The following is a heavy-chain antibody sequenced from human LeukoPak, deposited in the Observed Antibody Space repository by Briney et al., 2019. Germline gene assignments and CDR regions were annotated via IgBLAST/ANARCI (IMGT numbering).Heavy chain of an antibody. V-gene: IGHV3-21*01. J-gene: IGHJ6*03. Sequence: PGGSLRLSCAASGFTFSSYGMNWVRQAPGKGLEWVSSVSSTSTYIYYADSVKGRFTISRDNAKNSLYLQMNSLRAEDTAVYYCARDEYSYGYYYYYMDVWGKGTTVTVSS. CDR3: ARDEYSYGYYYYYMDV. CDR2: VSSTSTYI. D-gene: IGHD5-18*01. CDR1: GFTFSSYG.